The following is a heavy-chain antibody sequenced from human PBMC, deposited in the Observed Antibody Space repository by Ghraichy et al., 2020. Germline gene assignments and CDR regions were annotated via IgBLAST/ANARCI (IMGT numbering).Heavy chain of an antibody. CDR2: ISYDGSNK. D-gene: IGHD4-23*01. CDR1: GFTFSSYA. J-gene: IGHJ3*02. Sequence: GGSLRLSCAASGFTFSSYAMHWVRQAPGKGLEWVAVISYDGSNKYYADSVKGRFTISRDNSKNTLYLQMNSLRAEDTAVYYCARPRYTDYGGNSGAFDIWGQGTMVTVSS. V-gene: IGHV3-30-3*01. CDR3: ARPRYTDYGGNSGAFDI.